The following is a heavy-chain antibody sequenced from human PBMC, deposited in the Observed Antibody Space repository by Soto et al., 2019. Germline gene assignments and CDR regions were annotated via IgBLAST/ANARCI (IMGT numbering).Heavy chain of an antibody. CDR3: ARLWDEYGYGFCGCHWCDP. CDR1: GYSFSSYL. CDR2: IYPGDSDS. V-gene: IGHV5-51*01. Sequence: GEPQHISGQSSGYSFSSYLNGLVRHMPGKGLEWMGIIYPGDSDSRYSPSFQGQVTISADKSISTAYLQWSSLKASDTAMCYCARLWDEYGYGFCGCHWCDPWGQGTMVTVSS. J-gene: IGHJ5*02. D-gene: IGHD5-18*01.